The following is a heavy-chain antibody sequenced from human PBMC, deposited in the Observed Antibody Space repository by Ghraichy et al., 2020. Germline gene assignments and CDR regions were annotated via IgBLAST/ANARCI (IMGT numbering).Heavy chain of an antibody. Sequence: GGSLRLSCAASGFTFSSYWMSWVRQAPGKGLEWVANIKQDGSEKYYVDSVKGRFTISRDNAKNSLYLQMNSLRAEDTAVYYCARDVRGDTIFGVVLSWYFDLWGRGTLVTVSS. CDR2: IKQDGSEK. D-gene: IGHD3-3*01. CDR1: GFTFSSYW. CDR3: ARDVRGDTIFGVVLSWYFDL. V-gene: IGHV3-7*01. J-gene: IGHJ2*01.